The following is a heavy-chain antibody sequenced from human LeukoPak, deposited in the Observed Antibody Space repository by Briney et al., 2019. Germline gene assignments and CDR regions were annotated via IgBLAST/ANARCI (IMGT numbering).Heavy chain of an antibody. V-gene: IGHV4-34*01. CDR2: INHSGST. Sequence: SETLSLTCAVYGGSFSGYYWSWIRQPPGKGLEWIGEINHSGSTNYNPSLKSRASISVDTSRNQFSLNLRSVTAADTALYLCSRRGHVVAPNWGQGTQVTVSS. CDR3: SRRGHVVAPN. J-gene: IGHJ4*02. D-gene: IGHD2-15*01. CDR1: GGSFSGYY.